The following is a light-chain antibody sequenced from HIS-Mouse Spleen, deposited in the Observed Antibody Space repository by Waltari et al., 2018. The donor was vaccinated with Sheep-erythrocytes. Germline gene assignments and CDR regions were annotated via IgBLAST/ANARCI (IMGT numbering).Light chain of an antibody. V-gene: IGLV2-11*01. J-gene: IGLJ1*01. CDR3: CSYAGSYNHV. CDR1: SSDVGGYNY. CDR2: DVS. Sequence: QSALTQPRSVSGSPGQSVTIPCTGTSSDVGGYNYFSWYPQHPGKAPKLMIYDVSQRPAGVPDRFSGSKSGNTASLTISGLQAEDEADYYCCSYAGSYNHVFATGTKVTVL.